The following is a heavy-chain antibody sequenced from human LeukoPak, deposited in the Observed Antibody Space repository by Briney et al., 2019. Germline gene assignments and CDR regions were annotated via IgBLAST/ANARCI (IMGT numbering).Heavy chain of an antibody. Sequence: SETLSLTCTVSGDSISSNYWSWIRQPPGKGLGWIGYISYSGSTNYNPSLRSRVTISEDTSKNQFSLKLNSVTAADAAVYYCARSTEYSSGFLFFDYWGQGTLVTVSS. CDR2: ISYSGST. V-gene: IGHV4-59*01. CDR3: ARSTEYSSGFLFFDY. D-gene: IGHD6-19*01. CDR1: GDSISSNY. J-gene: IGHJ4*02.